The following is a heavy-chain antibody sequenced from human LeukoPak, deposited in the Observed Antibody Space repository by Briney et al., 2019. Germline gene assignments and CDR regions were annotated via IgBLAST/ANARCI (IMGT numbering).Heavy chain of an antibody. CDR3: ARGYGDFRVEGRYFHS. J-gene: IGHJ4*02. V-gene: IGHV3-7*01. Sequence: GGSLRLSCAASGFTFSSYWMSWVRQAPGKGLEWVANIKQDGSEKYYVDSVKGRFTISRDNAKNSLYLQMNSLRAEDTAVYYCARGYGDFRVEGRYFHSWGQGTLVTVSS. D-gene: IGHD4-17*01. CDR1: GFTFSSYW. CDR2: IKQDGSEK.